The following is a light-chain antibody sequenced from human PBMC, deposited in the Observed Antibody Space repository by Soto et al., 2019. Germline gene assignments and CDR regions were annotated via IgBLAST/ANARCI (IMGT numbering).Light chain of an antibody. CDR2: GAS. Sequence: EIVMTQSPATLSVSPGERATLSCRASESVGRNLAWYQQKPGQPPSLLIYGASTRATAFPARFSGSGSGTEFTLTISSLQSEDFAVYFCQQYQNWPLTFGPGTKVDVK. CDR1: ESVGRN. V-gene: IGKV3-15*01. CDR3: QQYQNWPLT. J-gene: IGKJ3*01.